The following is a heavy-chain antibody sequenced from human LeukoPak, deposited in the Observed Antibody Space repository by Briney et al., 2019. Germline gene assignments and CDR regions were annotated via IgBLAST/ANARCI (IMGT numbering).Heavy chain of an antibody. CDR2: IKGDGIST. CDR3: ARDRAYYYDSSGYYCGY. CDR1: GFDFSSNW. Sequence: GGSLRLSCAASGFDFSSNWMHWVRHAPGQGLVWVSRIKGDGISTNYADSVKGRFTISRDNSKNTLYLQMNSLRAEDTAVYYCARDRAYYYDSSGYYCGYWGQGTLVTVSS. J-gene: IGHJ4*02. V-gene: IGHV3-74*01. D-gene: IGHD3-22*01.